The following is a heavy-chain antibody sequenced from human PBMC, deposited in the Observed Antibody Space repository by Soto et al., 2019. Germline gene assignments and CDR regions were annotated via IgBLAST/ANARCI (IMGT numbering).Heavy chain of an antibody. V-gene: IGHV1-18*01. D-gene: IGHD5-18*01. J-gene: IGHJ5*02. CDR3: ERDVGYSYGSTRPSWFDP. Sequence: ASVKVSCKASGYTFTSYGISWVRQAPGQGLEWMGWISAYNSNTDYAQKLQGRVTMTTDTSTSTAYMELRSLRSDDTAVYYCERDVGYSYGSTRPSWFDPWGQGTLVTVSS. CDR2: ISAYNSNT. CDR1: GYTFTSYG.